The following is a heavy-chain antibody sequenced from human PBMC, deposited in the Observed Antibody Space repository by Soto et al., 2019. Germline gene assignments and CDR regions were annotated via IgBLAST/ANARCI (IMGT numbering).Heavy chain of an antibody. CDR2: IYYSGST. V-gene: IGHV4-59*01. J-gene: IGHJ3*02. D-gene: IGHD5-12*01. CDR3: AREGYSGYDQAAFDI. CDR1: GGSISSYY. Sequence: SETLSLTCTVSGGSISSYYWSWIRQPPGKGLEWIGYIYYSGSTNYNPSLKSRVTISVDTSKNQFSLKLSSVTAADTAVYYCAREGYSGYDQAAFDIWGQGTMVTVSS.